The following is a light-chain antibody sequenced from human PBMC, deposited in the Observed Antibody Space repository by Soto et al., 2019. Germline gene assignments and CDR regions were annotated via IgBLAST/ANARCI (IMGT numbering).Light chain of an antibody. CDR2: GNN. CDR3: AAWDDSLNGLVV. Sequence: QSVLTQPPSASGTPGQRVTISCSGSSSNIGSNTVNWYQQLPGTAPKLLIYGNNHRPSGVPDRFSGSKSGTSASLAISGLQSEDEADYHCAAWDDSLNGLVVFGGGTQLTVL. J-gene: IGLJ2*01. V-gene: IGLV1-44*01. CDR1: SSNIGSNT.